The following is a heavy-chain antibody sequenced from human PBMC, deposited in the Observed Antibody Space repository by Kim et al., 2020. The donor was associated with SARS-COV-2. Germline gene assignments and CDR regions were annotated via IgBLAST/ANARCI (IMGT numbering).Heavy chain of an antibody. V-gene: IGHV3-11*04. J-gene: IGHJ4*02. CDR3: ARDGYNPRLDY. Sequence: SADYRKGRLPSSRAKAKNSLYLQMNSLRAEDTAVYYCARDGYNPRLDYWGQGTLVTVSS. D-gene: IGHD5-12*01.